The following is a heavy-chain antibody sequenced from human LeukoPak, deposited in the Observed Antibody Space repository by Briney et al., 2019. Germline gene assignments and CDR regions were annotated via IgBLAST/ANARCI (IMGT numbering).Heavy chain of an antibody. CDR2: ISYDGSNK. CDR1: GFTFSSYG. Sequence: GGSLRLSCAASGFTFSSYGMHWVRQAPGKGLEWVAVISYDGSNKYYADSVKGRFTISRDNSKNTLYLQMNSLRAEDTAVYYCAKEATVTRGALDYWGQGTLVTVSS. CDR3: AKEATVTRGALDY. D-gene: IGHD4-17*01. V-gene: IGHV3-30*18. J-gene: IGHJ4*02.